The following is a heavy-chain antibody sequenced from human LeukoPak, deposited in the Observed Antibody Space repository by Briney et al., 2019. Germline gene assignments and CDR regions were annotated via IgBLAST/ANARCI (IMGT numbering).Heavy chain of an antibody. J-gene: IGHJ6*02. D-gene: IGHD5-18*01. CDR1: GGTFSSSA. Sequence: SVKVSCKASGGTFSSSAISWVRPAPGQGLEWMGRIIPVLNITNYAQKFQCRVTITADTSTSTAYKELSSLRSEETAVDYCARDQGFTAPPPSGLDDWGQGTTVTVSS. V-gene: IGHV1-69*04. CDR2: IIPVLNIT. CDR3: ARDQGFTAPPPSGLDD.